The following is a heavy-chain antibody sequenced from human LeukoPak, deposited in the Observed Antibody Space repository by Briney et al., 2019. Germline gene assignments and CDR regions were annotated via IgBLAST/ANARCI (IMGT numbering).Heavy chain of an antibody. CDR1: GFTFRSYE. V-gene: IGHV3-48*03. CDR3: ARYHLD. J-gene: IGHJ4*02. CDR2: ISSTGSTI. Sequence: PGVPLRLSCAASGFTFRSYEMNCVRQAPGKGVEWVSYISSTGSTIYYADSVKGSFTISRDNAKNSLSVNVKSLRDDDGAVYYCARYHLDGGEGTLVTVSS.